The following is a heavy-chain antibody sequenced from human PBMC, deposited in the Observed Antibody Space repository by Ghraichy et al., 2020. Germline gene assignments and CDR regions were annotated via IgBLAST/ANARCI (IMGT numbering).Heavy chain of an antibody. V-gene: IGHV3-23*01. CDR1: GFTFSSYA. CDR3: AKDGSTSCHYYGMDV. Sequence: GGSLRLSCAASGFTFSSYAMTWVRQAPGKGLEWVSAISGSGGSTYYADSVKGRFTISRDNSKNTLYLQMNSLRAEDTAVYYCAKDGSTSCHYYGMDVWGKGTTVTVSS. CDR2: ISGSGGST. J-gene: IGHJ6*04. D-gene: IGHD2-2*01.